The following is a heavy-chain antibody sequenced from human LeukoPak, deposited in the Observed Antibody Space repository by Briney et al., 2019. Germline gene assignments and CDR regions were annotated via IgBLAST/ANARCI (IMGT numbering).Heavy chain of an antibody. V-gene: IGHV3-64*01. CDR3: ARARYSSGWYVDY. D-gene: IGHD6-19*01. Sequence: PGGSLRLSCAASGFTFSSYAMHWVRQAPGKGLEYVSAISSNGGSTYYANSVKGRFTISRDNSKNTLYLQMGSLRAEDMAVYYCARARYSSGWYVDYWGQGTLVTVSS. CDR1: GFTFSSYA. J-gene: IGHJ4*02. CDR2: ISSNGGST.